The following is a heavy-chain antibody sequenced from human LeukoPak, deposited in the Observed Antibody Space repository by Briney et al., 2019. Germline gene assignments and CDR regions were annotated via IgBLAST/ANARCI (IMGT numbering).Heavy chain of an antibody. CDR3: AREVDIVVAPADNYYYYYGMDV. D-gene: IGHD2-2*01. CDR2: IIPIIGIA. Sequence: SVKVTCKASGGTFSSYAISWVRQAPGQGLEWMGRIIPIIGIANYAQKFQGRVTITADKSTSTAYMELSSLRSEDTAVYYCAREVDIVVAPADNYYYYYGMDVWGQGTTATVSS. V-gene: IGHV1-69*04. J-gene: IGHJ6*02. CDR1: GGTFSSYA.